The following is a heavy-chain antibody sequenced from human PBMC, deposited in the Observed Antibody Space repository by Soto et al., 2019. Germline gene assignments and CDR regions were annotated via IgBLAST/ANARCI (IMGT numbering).Heavy chain of an antibody. J-gene: IGHJ5*02. CDR1: GYTFTGYF. D-gene: IGHD1-1*01. Sequence: QAQLVQSGAEVKKTGASVKVSCKASGYTFTGYFIHWVRQAPGEGLEWVGYINPNSGVTKYAPRFQGRVTMTRDTSIRTAYMDLNNLRSDDTAVYFCARGGGTILAPLPCGPGTLVTVSS. V-gene: IGHV1-2*02. CDR3: ARGGGTILAPLP. CDR2: INPNSGVT.